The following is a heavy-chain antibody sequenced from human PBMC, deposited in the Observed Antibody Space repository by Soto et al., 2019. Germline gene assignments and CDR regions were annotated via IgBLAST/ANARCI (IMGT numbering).Heavy chain of an antibody. CDR2: ISAYNGNT. CDR3: AANLLRYSSGWYIWFDY. D-gene: IGHD6-19*01. J-gene: IGHJ4*02. V-gene: IGHV1-18*01. CDR1: GYTFTSYG. Sequence: ASVKVSCKASGYTFTSYGISWVRQAPGQGLEWMGWISAYNGNTNYVQKLQGRVTMTTDTSTSTAYMELRSLRSDDTAVYYCAANLLRYSSGWYIWFDYWGQGTLVTVSS.